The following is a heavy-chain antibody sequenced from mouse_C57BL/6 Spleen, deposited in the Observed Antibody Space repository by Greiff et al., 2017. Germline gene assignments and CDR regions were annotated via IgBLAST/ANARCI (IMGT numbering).Heavy chain of an antibody. CDR3: ARSGAMDY. J-gene: IGHJ4*01. CDR2: IDPSDSDT. CDR1: GYTFTSYW. D-gene: IGHD3-1*01. V-gene: IGHV1-52*01. Sequence: VQLQQPGAELVRPGSSVKLSCKASGYTFTSYWMHWVKQRPIQGLEWIGNIDPSDSDTHYNQKFKDKATLTVDKSSSTAYMQLSSLTSEDSAVXYCARSGAMDYWGQGTSVTVSS.